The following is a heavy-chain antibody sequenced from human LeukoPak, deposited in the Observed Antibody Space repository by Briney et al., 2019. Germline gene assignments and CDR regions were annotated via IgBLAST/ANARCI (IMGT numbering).Heavy chain of an antibody. CDR3: APLGVLISGYRAFDI. D-gene: IGHD3-3*01. J-gene: IGHJ3*02. Sequence: GGSLRLSCAASGFTFGSYTMNWVRQAPGKGLEWVSSISTSSRYIYYADSVKGRFTISRDNAKTSLYLQMNSLRAEDTAVYYCAPLGVLISGYRAFDIWGQGTMVAVSS. CDR1: GFTFGSYT. V-gene: IGHV3-21*01. CDR2: ISTSSRYI.